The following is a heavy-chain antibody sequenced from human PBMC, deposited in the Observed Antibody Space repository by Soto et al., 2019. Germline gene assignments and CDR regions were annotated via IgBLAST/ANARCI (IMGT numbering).Heavy chain of an antibody. CDR2: INPSGSTT. CDR3: ARGHHRMDL. Sequence: QVQLVESGGGLAKPGGSLRLSCAASGFTFSDPYMTWIRQAPGKGLEWISYINPSGSTTDYADSVRGRFTISRDNAENSLYLQMSGLRAEDTALYYCARGHHRMDLWGQGATVTVAS. CDR1: GFTFSDPY. J-gene: IGHJ6*02. V-gene: IGHV3-11*04.